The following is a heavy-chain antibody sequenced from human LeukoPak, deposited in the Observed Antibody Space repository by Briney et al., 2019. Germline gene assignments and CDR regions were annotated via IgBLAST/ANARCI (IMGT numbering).Heavy chain of an antibody. CDR1: GFTFSSYA. J-gene: IGHJ4*02. V-gene: IGHV3-30-3*01. CDR3: ARTIAAAGGFYFDY. D-gene: IGHD6-13*01. CDR2: ISYDGSNK. Sequence: GGSLRLSCAASGFTFSSYAMHWVRQAPGKGLVWVAVISYDGSNKYYADSVKGRFTISRDNSKNTLYLQMNSLRAEDTAVYYCARTIAAAGGFYFDYWGQGTLVTVSS.